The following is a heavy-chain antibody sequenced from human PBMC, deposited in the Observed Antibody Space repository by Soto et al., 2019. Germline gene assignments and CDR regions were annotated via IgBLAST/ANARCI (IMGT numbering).Heavy chain of an antibody. J-gene: IGHJ6*02. CDR1: GFTFSSYA. V-gene: IGHV3-23*01. D-gene: IGHD2-15*01. CDR2: ISGSGGST. CDR3: ANRLVSGSRDYYYYGMDV. Sequence: GGSLRLSCAASGFTFSSYAMSWVRQAPGKGLEWVSAISGSGGSTYYADSVKGRFTISRDNSKNTLYLQMNSLRAEDTAVYYCANRLVSGSRDYYYYGMDVWGQGTTVTVSS.